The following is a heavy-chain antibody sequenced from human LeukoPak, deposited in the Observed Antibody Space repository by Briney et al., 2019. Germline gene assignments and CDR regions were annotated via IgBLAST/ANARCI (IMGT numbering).Heavy chain of an antibody. D-gene: IGHD1-26*01. V-gene: IGHV3-30*02. Sequence: GGSLRLSCAASGFTFSSYWMSWVRQAPGKGLEWVAFIRYDGSNKYYADSVKGRFTISRDNSKNTMYLQMNSLRAEDTAVYYCAKDHGGSYSESFDYWGQGTLVTVSS. CDR3: AKDHGGSYSESFDY. J-gene: IGHJ4*02. CDR2: IRYDGSNK. CDR1: GFTFSSYW.